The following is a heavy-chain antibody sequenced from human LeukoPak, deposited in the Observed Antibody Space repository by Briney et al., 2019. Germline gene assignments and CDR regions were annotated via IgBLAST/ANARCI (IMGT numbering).Heavy chain of an antibody. CDR1: GFTFSSYE. CDR2: ISGSGSTI. V-gene: IGHV3-48*03. Sequence: GGSLRLSCAASGFTFSSYEMNWVRQAPGKGLEWVSYISGSGSTIYYADSVKGRFTISRDNAKNSLYLQMNSLRAEDTAVYYCARAGSMVRGVMAFDYWGQGTLVTVSS. J-gene: IGHJ4*02. D-gene: IGHD3-10*01. CDR3: ARAGSMVRGVMAFDY.